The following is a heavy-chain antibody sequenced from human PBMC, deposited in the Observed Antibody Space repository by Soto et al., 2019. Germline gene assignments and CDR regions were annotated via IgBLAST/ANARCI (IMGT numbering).Heavy chain of an antibody. CDR2: ISAYNGNT. CDR3: ARDSSSWYVKDSDY. V-gene: IGHV1-18*01. Sequence: ASVKVSCKASGYTFTSYGISWVRQAPGQGLEWMGWISAYNGNTNYAQKLQDRVTMTTDTSTSTAYMELRSLRSDDTAVYYCARDSSSWYVKDSDYWGQGTLVTVSS. D-gene: IGHD6-13*01. CDR1: GYTFTSYG. J-gene: IGHJ4*02.